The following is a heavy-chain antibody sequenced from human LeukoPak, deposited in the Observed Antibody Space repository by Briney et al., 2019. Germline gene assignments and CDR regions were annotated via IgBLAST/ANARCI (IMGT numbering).Heavy chain of an antibody. J-gene: IGHJ4*02. D-gene: IGHD3-9*01. CDR1: GYTFTGYY. CDR3: ATGRYFDWLLPTC. Sequence: ASVKVSCKASGYTFTGYYMHWVRQAPGKGLEWMGGFDPEDGETIYAQKFQGRVTMTEDTSTDTAYMELSSLRSEDTAVYYCATGRYFDWLLPTCWGQGTLVTVSS. CDR2: FDPEDGET. V-gene: IGHV1-24*01.